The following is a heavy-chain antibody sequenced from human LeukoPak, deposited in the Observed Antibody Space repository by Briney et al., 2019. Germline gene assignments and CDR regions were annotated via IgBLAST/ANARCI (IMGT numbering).Heavy chain of an antibody. CDR2: VYYTGFT. CDR3: SRAYRVGPTVPLFDP. V-gene: IGHV4-31*03. D-gene: IGHD1-26*01. Sequence: SETLSLTCTVSGGSISSSGYYWSWIRQYPGKGLEWIGFVYYTGFTYYMPSLKSRVSISVDTSKNQFSLNLGSVTAADTAVYYFSRAYRVGPTVPLFDPWGQGTLVTVLS. CDR1: GGSISSSGYY. J-gene: IGHJ5*02.